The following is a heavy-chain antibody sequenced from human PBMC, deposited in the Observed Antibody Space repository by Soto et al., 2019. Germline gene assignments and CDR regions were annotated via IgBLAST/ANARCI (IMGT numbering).Heavy chain of an antibody. CDR1: GGSLSGYY. D-gene: IGHD5-12*01. CDR3: ARGQEGVVATH. V-gene: IGHV4-34*01. J-gene: IGHJ4*02. CDR2: IKDGGRT. Sequence: QVQLQQWDAGLLKPSETLSLNCAVNGGSLSGYYWSWIRQPPGKGLEWIGEIKDGGRTNYSPSLKSRATISAYTSNNQFSLRLYSVTAADTGVYYCARGQEGVVATHWDQGTLVTVSS.